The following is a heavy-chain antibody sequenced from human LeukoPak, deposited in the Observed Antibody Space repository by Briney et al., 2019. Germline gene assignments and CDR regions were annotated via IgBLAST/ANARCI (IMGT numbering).Heavy chain of an antibody. V-gene: IGHV4-59*01. J-gene: IGHJ4*02. Sequence: SETLSLTCTVSGGSISSYYWSWIRQPPGKGLEWIGYIYYSGSTNYNPSLKSRVTISVDTSKNEFSLKLSSVTAADTAVYYCARASYCGGDCSIPPDYWGQGTLVTVSS. CDR1: GGSISSYY. CDR2: IYYSGST. D-gene: IGHD2-21*02. CDR3: ARASYCGGDCSIPPDY.